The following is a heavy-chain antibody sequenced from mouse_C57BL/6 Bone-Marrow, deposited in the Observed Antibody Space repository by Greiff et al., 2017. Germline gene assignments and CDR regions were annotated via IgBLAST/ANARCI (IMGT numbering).Heavy chain of an antibody. V-gene: IGHV5-9-1*02. CDR2: ISSGGDYI. Sequence: VESGEGLVKPGGSLKLSCAASGFTFSSYAMSWVRQTPEKRLEWVAYISSGGDYIYYADTVKGRFTISRDNARNTLYLKMSSLKSEDTAMYYCTRDYGSSSWYCDVWGTGTTVTVAS. J-gene: IGHJ1*03. D-gene: IGHD1-1*01. CDR1: GFTFSSYA. CDR3: TRDYGSSSWYCDV.